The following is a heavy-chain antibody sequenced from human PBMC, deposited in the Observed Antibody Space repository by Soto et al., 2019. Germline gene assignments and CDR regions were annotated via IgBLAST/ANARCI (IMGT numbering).Heavy chain of an antibody. D-gene: IGHD3-22*01. CDR2: ISYDGSNK. V-gene: IGHV3-30-3*01. CDR3: AREALYYYDSSGYEY. J-gene: IGHJ4*02. Sequence: GGSLRLPCAASGFTFSSYAMHWVRQAPGKGLEWVAVISYDGSNKYYADSVKGRFTISRDNSKNTLYLQMNSLRAEDTAVYYCAREALYYYDSSGYEYWGQGTLVTGSS. CDR1: GFTFSSYA.